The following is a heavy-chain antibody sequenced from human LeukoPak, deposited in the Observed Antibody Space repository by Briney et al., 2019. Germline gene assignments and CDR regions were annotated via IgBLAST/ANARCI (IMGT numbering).Heavy chain of an antibody. Sequence: GASVKVSCKASEYTFVNHFIHWVRQAPGQGLEWMGTINPRDRSTSYAEKFKGRVTMTSDTSTSTVYMDLSNLRSEDTAVYYCARDRAGFENRVSYYYGLDVWGKGTTVTVSS. CDR3: ARDRAGFENRVSYYYGLDV. CDR2: INPRDRST. CDR1: EYTFVNHF. D-gene: IGHD2/OR15-2a*01. J-gene: IGHJ6*04. V-gene: IGHV1-46*01.